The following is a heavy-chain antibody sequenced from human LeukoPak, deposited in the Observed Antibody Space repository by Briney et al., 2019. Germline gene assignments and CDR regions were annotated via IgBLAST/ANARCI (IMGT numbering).Heavy chain of an antibody. CDR1: GGSISSSSYY. D-gene: IGHD6-13*01. Sequence: SETLSLTCTVSGGSISSSSYYWGWIRQPPGKGLEWIGSIYYSGSTYYNPSLKSRVTISVDTSKNQFSLKLSSVTAADTAVYYCAGSRSGYYYYYMDVWGKGTTVTVSS. J-gene: IGHJ6*03. CDR3: AGSRSGYYYYYMDV. CDR2: IYYSGST. V-gene: IGHV4-39*07.